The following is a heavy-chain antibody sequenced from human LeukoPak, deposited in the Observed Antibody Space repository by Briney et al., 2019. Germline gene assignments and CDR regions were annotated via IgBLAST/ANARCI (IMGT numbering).Heavy chain of an antibody. CDR2: ISYDGSNK. V-gene: IGHV3-30-3*01. CDR3: ARGGGLDV. CDR1: GFTFSSYA. D-gene: IGHD3-16*01. J-gene: IGHJ6*02. Sequence: GESLRLSCAASGFTFSSYAMHWVRQAPGKGLEWVAVISYDGSNKYYADSVKGRFTISRDNSKNTLYLQMSNLRAEDTAVYFCARGGGLDVWGQGATVTVSS.